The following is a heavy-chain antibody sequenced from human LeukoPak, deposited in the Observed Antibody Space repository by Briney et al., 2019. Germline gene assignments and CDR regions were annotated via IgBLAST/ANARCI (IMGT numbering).Heavy chain of an antibody. Sequence: ASVKVSCKASGYTFTGYYMHWVRQAPGQGLEWMGWINPNSGGTNYAQKFQGRVTMTRDTSISTAYMELSRLRSDDTAVYYCARGISGYDYGYYFDYWGQGTLVTVSS. D-gene: IGHD5-12*01. CDR3: ARGISGYDYGYYFDY. CDR1: GYTFTGYY. V-gene: IGHV1-2*02. J-gene: IGHJ4*02. CDR2: INPNSGGT.